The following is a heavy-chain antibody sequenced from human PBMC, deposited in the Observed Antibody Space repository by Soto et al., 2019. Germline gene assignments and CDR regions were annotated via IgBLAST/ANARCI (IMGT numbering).Heavy chain of an antibody. J-gene: IGHJ6*02. CDR1: GGSFSGYY. Sequence: PSETLSLTCAVYGGSFSGYYWSWIRQPPGKGLEWIGEINHSGSTNYNPSLKSRVTISVDTSKNQFSLKLSSVTAADTAVYYCARILTGYYAWFVIYYGMDVWRQGTTVTVSS. V-gene: IGHV4-34*01. D-gene: IGHD3-9*01. CDR3: ARILTGYYAWFVIYYGMDV. CDR2: INHSGST.